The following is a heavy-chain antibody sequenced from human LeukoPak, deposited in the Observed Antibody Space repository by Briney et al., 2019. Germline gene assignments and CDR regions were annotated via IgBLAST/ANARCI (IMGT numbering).Heavy chain of an antibody. CDR1: GGSISSSYYY. Sequence: PSETLSLTCTVSGGSISSSYYYWGWIRQPPGKGLEWIGSLYFSGSTYYNSSLNSRVTISIDTSKNQFSLKLSSVTAADTAVYYCARFAKTVFPYQGDYWGQGTLVTVSS. CDR2: LYFSGST. J-gene: IGHJ4*02. V-gene: IGHV4-39*07. CDR3: ARFAKTVFPYQGDY. D-gene: IGHD2-2*01.